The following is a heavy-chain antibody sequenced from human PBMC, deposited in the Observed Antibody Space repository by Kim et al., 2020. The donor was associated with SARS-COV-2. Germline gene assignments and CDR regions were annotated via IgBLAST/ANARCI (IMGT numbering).Heavy chain of an antibody. V-gene: IGHV3-74*01. Sequence: GGSLRLSCAASGFTFSSYWMHWVRQAPGKGLVWVSRINSDGSSTSYADSVKGRFTISRDNAKNTLYLQMNSLRAEDTAVYYWARGGYDWGGVEYYNWFDPWGQGTLVTVSS. CDR2: INSDGSST. D-gene: IGHD5-12*01. CDR1: GFTFSSYW. J-gene: IGHJ5*02. CDR3: ARGGYDWGGVEYYNWFDP.